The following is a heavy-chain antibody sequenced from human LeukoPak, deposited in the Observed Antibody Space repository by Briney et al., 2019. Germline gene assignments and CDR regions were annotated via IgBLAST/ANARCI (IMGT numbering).Heavy chain of an antibody. CDR2: IHYSGDT. J-gene: IGHJ4*02. Sequence: PSETLSLTCAVYGGSFSAYYWSWLRQPPGKGLEWIAYIHYSGDTNYNPSLKSRVTISVDTSKNQFSLKLSSVNAADTAVYYCARHGQKYDSSFDYWGQGTLVTVSS. D-gene: IGHD6-13*01. CDR3: ARHGQKYDSSFDY. CDR1: GGSFSAYY. V-gene: IGHV4-59*08.